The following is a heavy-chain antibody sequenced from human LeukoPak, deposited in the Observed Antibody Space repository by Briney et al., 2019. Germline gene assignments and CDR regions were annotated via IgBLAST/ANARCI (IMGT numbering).Heavy chain of an antibody. V-gene: IGHV4-59*01. J-gene: IGHJ4*02. CDR3: ASAQYYYGSGRFDY. Sequence: SETLSLTCAVYGGSFSVYYWSWIRQPPGKGLEWIGYIYYSGSTNYNPSLKSRVTISVDTSKNQFSLKLSSVTAADTAVYYCASAQYYYGSGRFDYWGQGTLVTVSS. D-gene: IGHD3-10*01. CDR1: GGSFSVYY. CDR2: IYYSGST.